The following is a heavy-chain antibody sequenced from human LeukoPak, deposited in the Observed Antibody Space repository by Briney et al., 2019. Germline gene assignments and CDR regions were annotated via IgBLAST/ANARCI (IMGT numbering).Heavy chain of an antibody. CDR3: ANAGKSMVRGVHYTLAY. V-gene: IGHV4-39*01. CDR2: IYYSGST. D-gene: IGHD3-10*01. CDR1: GGSISSSSYY. Sequence: PSETLSLTCTVSGGSISSSSYYWGWIRQPPGKGLEWIGSIYYSGSTYYNPSLKSRVTISVDTSKNQFSLRLSSVTAADTAVYYCANAGKSMVRGVHYTLAYWGQGSLVTVSS. J-gene: IGHJ4*02.